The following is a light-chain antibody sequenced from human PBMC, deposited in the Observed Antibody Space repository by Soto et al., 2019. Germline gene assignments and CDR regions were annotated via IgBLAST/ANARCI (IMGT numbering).Light chain of an antibody. V-gene: IGKV3-20*01. Sequence: EIVLTQSPGTLSLSPGERATLSCRASQSVSSSSLAWYQQKPGQAPRLLIYDTSSRATGIPDRFSGSGSGTDFTLTISRLEPEDFATYYCQQYNSYSPITFGQGTRLEIK. CDR3: QQYNSYSPIT. CDR2: DTS. J-gene: IGKJ5*01. CDR1: QSVSSSS.